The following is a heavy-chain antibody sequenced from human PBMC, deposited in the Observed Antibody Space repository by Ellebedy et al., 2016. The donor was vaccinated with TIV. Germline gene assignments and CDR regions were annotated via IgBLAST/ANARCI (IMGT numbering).Heavy chain of an antibody. CDR2: ISYEGINT. CDR3: VSSVAEFTAVGRGGYFGY. D-gene: IGHD6-19*01. V-gene: IGHV3-30*04. Sequence: GGSLRLSCVASGFTFRTYAMPWVRQAPGKGLQWVAIISYEGINTYYADSVKGRFTISRDNSKNTLHLQMDSLRREDTAVYYCVSSVAEFTAVGRGGYFGYWGQGNLVAVSS. J-gene: IGHJ4*02. CDR1: GFTFRTYA.